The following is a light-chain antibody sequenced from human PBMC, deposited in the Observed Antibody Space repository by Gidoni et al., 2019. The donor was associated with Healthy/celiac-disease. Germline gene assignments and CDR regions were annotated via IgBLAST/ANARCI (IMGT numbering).Light chain of an antibody. Sequence: SYELTQPPAVSVSPGQTASITGSGDKVGGKYACWYQQKPGQSPVLVIYQDSNRPSGIPERFSGSNPGNTAALTLSGTQAMDEADYYCQPWDSSTVVFGGGTKLTVL. J-gene: IGLJ2*01. V-gene: IGLV3-1*01. CDR1: KVGGKY. CDR2: QDS. CDR3: QPWDSSTVV.